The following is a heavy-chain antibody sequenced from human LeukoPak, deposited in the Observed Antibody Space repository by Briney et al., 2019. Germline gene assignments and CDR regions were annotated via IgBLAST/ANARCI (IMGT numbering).Heavy chain of an antibody. Sequence: GGSLRLSCAASGFIFSTYNMNWVRQSPGKGLEWISSASSSSSYIYYIDSVKGRFTISRDNDKNSLYLQMNSLRAEDTAVYYCARDKSSGALGYWGQGTLVTVSS. D-gene: IGHD3-22*01. CDR3: ARDKSSGALGY. CDR2: ASSSSSYI. J-gene: IGHJ4*02. CDR1: GFIFSTYN. V-gene: IGHV3-21*01.